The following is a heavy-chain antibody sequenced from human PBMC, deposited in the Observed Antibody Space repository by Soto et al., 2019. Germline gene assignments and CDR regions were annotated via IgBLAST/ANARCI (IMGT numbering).Heavy chain of an antibody. J-gene: IGHJ3*02. Sequence: SETLSLTCTVSGGSISSYYWSWIRQPPGKGLEWIGYIYYSGSTNYNPSLKSRVTISVDTSKNQFSLKLSSVTAADTAVYYCAREGPPGIAARREGAFDIWGQGTMVTVSS. CDR2: IYYSGST. D-gene: IGHD6-6*01. CDR1: GGSISSYY. V-gene: IGHV4-59*01. CDR3: AREGPPGIAARREGAFDI.